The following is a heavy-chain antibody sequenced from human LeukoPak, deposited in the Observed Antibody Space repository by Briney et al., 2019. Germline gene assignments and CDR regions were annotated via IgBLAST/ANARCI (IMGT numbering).Heavy chain of an antibody. J-gene: IGHJ5*02. CDR3: ARDRGIAAAGTGWFDP. D-gene: IGHD6-13*01. Sequence: MSSETLSLTCTVSGGSISSSSFYWGWIHQPPGKGLEWIGSISYSGSTSYNPSLKSRVTISVDTSKNQFSLKLSSVTAADTAVYYCARDRGIAAAGTGWFDPWGQGTLVTVSS. V-gene: IGHV4-39*07. CDR2: ISYSGST. CDR1: GGSISSSSFY.